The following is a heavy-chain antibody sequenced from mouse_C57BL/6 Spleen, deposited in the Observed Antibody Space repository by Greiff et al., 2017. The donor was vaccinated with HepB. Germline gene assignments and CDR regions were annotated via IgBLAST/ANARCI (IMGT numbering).Heavy chain of an antibody. D-gene: IGHD1-1*01. Sequence: QVQLQQSGAELVKPGASVKMSCKASGYTFTTYPIEWLKQNHGKSLEWIGNFHPYNDDTKYNEKFKGKATLTVEKSSSTVYLELSRFTSAVSAVYYCARKDYYVSYFDYWGQGTTLTVSS. V-gene: IGHV1-47*01. CDR2: FHPYNDDT. J-gene: IGHJ2*01. CDR1: GYTFTTYP. CDR3: ARKDYYVSYFDY.